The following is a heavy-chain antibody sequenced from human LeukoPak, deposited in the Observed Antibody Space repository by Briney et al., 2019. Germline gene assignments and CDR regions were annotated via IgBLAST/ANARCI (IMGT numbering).Heavy chain of an antibody. J-gene: IGHJ4*02. D-gene: IGHD1-26*01. CDR3: ASAGSYSVDY. CDR1: GGSISSSSYY. Sequence: SETLSLTCTVSGGSISSSSYYWGWIRQPPGKGLEWIGSTYYRGSSYYNPSLKSRVTISVDTSKNQFSLKLSSVTAAGTAVYYCASAGSYSVDYWGQGTLVTVSS. CDR2: TYYRGSS. V-gene: IGHV4-39*01.